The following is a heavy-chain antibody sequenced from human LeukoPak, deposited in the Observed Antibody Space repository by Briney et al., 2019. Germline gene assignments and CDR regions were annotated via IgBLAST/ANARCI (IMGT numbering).Heavy chain of an antibody. CDR3: AKDLGDYTSSWSMYNWFDP. CDR2: ISGTGGST. Sequence: QPGGSLRLSCAASGFTFSSHAMSWVRQAPGMGLEWVSAISGTGGSTYYGDSVKGRFTISRDNSKNTLYLQMNSLRAEDTAVYYCAKDLGDYTSSWSMYNWFDPWGQGTLVTVS. CDR1: GFTFSSHA. D-gene: IGHD6-13*01. J-gene: IGHJ5*02. V-gene: IGHV3-23*01.